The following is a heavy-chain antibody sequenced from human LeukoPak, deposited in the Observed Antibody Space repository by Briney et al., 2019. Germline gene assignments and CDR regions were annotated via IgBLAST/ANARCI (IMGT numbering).Heavy chain of an antibody. Sequence: PGGSLRLSCAASGFTFSDYYMSWIRQAPGKGLEWVSYISSSSSYTNYADSVKGRFTISRDNAKNSLYLQMNSLRVEDTAVYYCAKQYFDILTAFTWGQGTPVTVSS. CDR2: ISSSSSYT. D-gene: IGHD3-9*01. CDR3: AKQYFDILTAFT. J-gene: IGHJ5*02. CDR1: GFTFSDYY. V-gene: IGHV3-11*03.